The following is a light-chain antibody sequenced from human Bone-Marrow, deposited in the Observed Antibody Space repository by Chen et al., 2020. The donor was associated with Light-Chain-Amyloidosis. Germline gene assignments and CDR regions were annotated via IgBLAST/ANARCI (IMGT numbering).Light chain of an antibody. J-gene: IGKJ2*03. V-gene: IGKV3-20*01. CDR3: QQYDTSPTTVYS. Sequence: EIVLTQSPGTLSFSPGERATLSCRASQSVISSSLAWYQQKPGQAPRLFIYGASNRATGITDRWSGSVSGTEFSRSISGREPEDFEIYYCQQYDTSPTTVYSFGQGTKLEIK. CDR1: QSVISSS. CDR2: GAS.